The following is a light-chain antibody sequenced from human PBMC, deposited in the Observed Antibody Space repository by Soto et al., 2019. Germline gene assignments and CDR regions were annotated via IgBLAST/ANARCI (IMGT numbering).Light chain of an antibody. CDR2: AAS. CDR1: QRVSDNY. V-gene: IGKV3-20*01. CDR3: QQYNSSPRT. Sequence: VLTQSPGTLSLSQGQRGTLSCRVCQRVSDNYLAWYQQKPGQAPRLLMYAASNRATGIPDRFSGSGSGTDFTLTISRLEPEDFAMYYCQQYNSSPRTFGGGTKVDIK. J-gene: IGKJ4*01.